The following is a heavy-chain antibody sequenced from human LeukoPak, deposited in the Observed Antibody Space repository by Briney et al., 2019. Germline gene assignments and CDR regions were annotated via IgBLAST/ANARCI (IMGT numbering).Heavy chain of an antibody. Sequence: SETLSLTCTVSGGSISSSSYYWGWIRQPPGKGLEWIGSIYYSGSTYYNPSLKSRVIISVDTSKNQFSLKLSSVTAADTAVYYCAKWTQGDDAFDIWGQGTMVTVSS. D-gene: IGHD3-16*01. CDR3: AKWTQGDDAFDI. V-gene: IGHV4-39*07. CDR2: IYYSGST. J-gene: IGHJ3*02. CDR1: GGSISSSSYY.